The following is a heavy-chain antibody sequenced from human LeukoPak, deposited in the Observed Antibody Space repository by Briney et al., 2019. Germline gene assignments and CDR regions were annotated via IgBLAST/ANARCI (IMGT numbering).Heavy chain of an antibody. CDR2: ISSISTYI. D-gene: IGHD2-2*01. J-gene: IGHJ6*02. V-gene: IGHV3-21*01. CDR3: ARDGGWGAAVMFSINYYYYGMDV. Sequence: PGGSLRLSCAASGFTFSNYDMNWVRQPPGKGLEWVSSISSISTYIYYADSVKGRFTISRDNARNSLYLQMNSLRTEDTAVYYCARDGGWGAAVMFSINYYYYGMDVWGQGTTVTVSS. CDR1: GFTFSNYD.